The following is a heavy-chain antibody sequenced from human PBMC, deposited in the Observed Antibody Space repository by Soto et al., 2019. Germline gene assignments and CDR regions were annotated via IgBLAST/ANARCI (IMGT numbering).Heavy chain of an antibody. V-gene: IGHV3-23*01. D-gene: IGHD6-19*01. CDR3: AGGYSSAWYSYYFAY. CDR2: ISGSGGST. J-gene: IGHJ4*02. CDR1: GFTFSSYA. Sequence: EVQLLESGGRLVQPGGYLSRSCAASGFTFSSYAMSWDRQAPGKGLEWVSAISGSGGSTYDVDSVKGRFTISRDKSKNSLYLEMNSLRAEDTAVYYCAGGYSSAWYSYYFAYWGQGTLVIVSS.